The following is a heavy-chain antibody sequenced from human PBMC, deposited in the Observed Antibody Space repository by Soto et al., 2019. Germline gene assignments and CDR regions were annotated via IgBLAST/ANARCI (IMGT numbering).Heavy chain of an antibody. V-gene: IGHV4-31*03. CDR3: ARRYYDYVWGSYFDY. D-gene: IGHD3-16*01. J-gene: IGHJ4*02. Sequence: SETLSLTCTVSGGSISSGGYYWSWIRQHPGKGLEWIGYIYYSGTTYYNPSLKSRVTISLDTSKNQFSLKLTSVTAADTAVYYCARRYYDYVWGSYFDYWGQGTLVTVSS. CDR1: GGSISSGGYY. CDR2: IYYSGTT.